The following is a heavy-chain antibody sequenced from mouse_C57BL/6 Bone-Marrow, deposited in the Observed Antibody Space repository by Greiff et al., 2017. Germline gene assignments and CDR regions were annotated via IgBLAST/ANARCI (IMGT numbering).Heavy chain of an antibody. J-gene: IGHJ3*01. V-gene: IGHV1-72*01. CDR2: IDPNSGGT. D-gene: IGHD2-4*01. CDR1: GYTFTSYW. CDR3: ARSHYYDYDVPLFAY. Sequence: SCKASGYTFTSYWMHWVKQRPGRGLEWIGRIDPNSGGTKYNEKFKSKATLTVDKPSSTAYMQLSSLTSEDSAVYYCARSHYYDYDVPLFAYWGQGTLVTVSA.